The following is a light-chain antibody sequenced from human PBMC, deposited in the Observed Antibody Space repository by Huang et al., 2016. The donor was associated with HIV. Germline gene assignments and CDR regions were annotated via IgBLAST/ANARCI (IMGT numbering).Light chain of an antibody. J-gene: IGKJ2*01. Sequence: DIQMTQFLTSLSASVEDRVTITCRAGQAIDKYLNWYQQKSGRAPRLLIYGASKLQSGVPSRFSGRASGTHFSLTINSLQPDDSAIYYCQQSYRTPRTFGQGTNLEI. CDR3: QQSYRTPRT. CDR1: QAIDKY. V-gene: IGKV1-39*01. CDR2: GAS.